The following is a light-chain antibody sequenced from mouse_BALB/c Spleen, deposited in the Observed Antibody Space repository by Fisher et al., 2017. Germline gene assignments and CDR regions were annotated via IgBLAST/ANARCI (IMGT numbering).Light chain of an antibody. CDR3: QQFTSSPYT. CDR1: SSVSSSY. Sequence: IVMTQTPAIMSASPGERVTMTCSASSSVSSSYLYWYQQKSGSSPKLWIYSISNLASGVPARFSGSGSGTSYSLTINSMEAEDAATYYCQQFTSSPYTFGGGTKLEIK. V-gene: IGKV4-74*01. J-gene: IGKJ2*01. CDR2: SIS.